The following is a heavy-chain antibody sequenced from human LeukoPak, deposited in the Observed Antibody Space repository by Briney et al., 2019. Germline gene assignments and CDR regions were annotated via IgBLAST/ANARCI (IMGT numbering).Heavy chain of an antibody. CDR2: IVVGSGNT. V-gene: IGHV1-58*02. J-gene: IGHJ4*02. D-gene: IGHD4-17*01. CDR3: AATVVLGLDYGDYELGADY. CDR1: GFTFTSSA. Sequence: ASVKVSCKASGFTFTSSAMQWVRQARGQRLEWVGWIVVGSGNTNYEEKFQERVTITRDMSTSTAYMELSSLRSEDTAVYYCAATVVLGLDYGDYELGADYWGQGTLVTVSS.